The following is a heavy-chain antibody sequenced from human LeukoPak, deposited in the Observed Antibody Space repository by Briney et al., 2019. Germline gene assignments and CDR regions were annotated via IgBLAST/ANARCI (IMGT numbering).Heavy chain of an antibody. CDR3: ARYGDYADYYYYGMDV. CDR1: GGSVSSSSYY. V-gene: IGHV4-39*01. D-gene: IGHD4-17*01. CDR2: IYYSGST. J-gene: IGHJ6*02. Sequence: SETLSLTCTVSGGSVSSSSYYWGWIRQPPGKGLEWIGSIYYSGSTYYNPSLKSRVTISVDTSKNQFSLKLSSVTAADTAVYYCARYGDYADYYYYGMDVWGQGTTVTVPS.